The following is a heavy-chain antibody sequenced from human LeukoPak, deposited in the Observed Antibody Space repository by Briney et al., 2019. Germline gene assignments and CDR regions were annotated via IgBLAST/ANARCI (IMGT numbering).Heavy chain of an antibody. V-gene: IGHV3-23*01. D-gene: IGHD6-19*01. CDR2: IRGSGGNT. CDR3: ARRAASSGYYFDQ. CDR1: GFTFTSYA. J-gene: IGHJ4*02. Sequence: PGGSLRLSCAASGFTFTSYAMTWVRQGPGKGLEWVSTIRGSGGNTYCADSVKGRFTISRDNSKPTLYRQMNSLRAEDTAVYYCARRAASSGYYFDQWGQGTLVTVSS.